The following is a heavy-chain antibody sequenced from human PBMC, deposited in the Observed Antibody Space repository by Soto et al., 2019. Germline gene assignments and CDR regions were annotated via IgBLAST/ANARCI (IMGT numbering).Heavy chain of an antibody. V-gene: IGHV3-23*01. CDR3: AKDQGSIRAPYYMDV. Sequence: GGSLRLSCAASGFTFNIYAMSWVRQAPGKGLEWVSVISGSGGNTYYADSVKGRFTISRDNSKNTLYLQMNSLRAEDTAVFYCAKDQGSIRAPYYMDVWGKGTTVTVSS. CDR2: ISGSGGNT. CDR1: GFTFNIYA. D-gene: IGHD5-12*01. J-gene: IGHJ6*03.